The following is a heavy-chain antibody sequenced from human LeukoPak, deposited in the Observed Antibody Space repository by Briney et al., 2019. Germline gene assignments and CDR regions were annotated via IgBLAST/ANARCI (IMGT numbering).Heavy chain of an antibody. Sequence: ASVKVSCKASGYTFTGYYMHWVRQAPGQGLEWMGWINPNSGGTNYAQKFQGRVTMTRDTSISTAYMELSRLRSDDTAVYYCARDGIYYGSGSRDYFDNWGQGTLVTVSS. J-gene: IGHJ4*02. V-gene: IGHV1-2*02. CDR1: GYTFTGYY. D-gene: IGHD3-10*01. CDR3: ARDGIYYGSGSRDYFDN. CDR2: INPNSGGT.